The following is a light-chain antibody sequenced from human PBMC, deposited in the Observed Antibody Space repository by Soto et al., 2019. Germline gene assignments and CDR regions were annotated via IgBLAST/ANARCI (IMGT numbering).Light chain of an antibody. CDR1: SSDVGADND. Sequence: QSALTQPASVSGSPGQSITISCTGTSSDVGADNDVPWYQQHPGKVPKLMIYDVSDRPSGVSDRFSGSKSGNTASLAISGLQAEDEADYYCRSFTRSNSYVFGTGTKLTVL. CDR3: RSFTRSNSYV. V-gene: IGLV2-14*03. CDR2: DVS. J-gene: IGLJ1*01.